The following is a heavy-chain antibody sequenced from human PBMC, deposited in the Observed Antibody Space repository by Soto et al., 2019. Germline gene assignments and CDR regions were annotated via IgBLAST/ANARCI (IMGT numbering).Heavy chain of an antibody. CDR3: ARDPNDSSAHYHHYYYGLDV. CDR2: INAGNGNT. V-gene: IGHV1-3*01. D-gene: IGHD3-22*01. Sequence: ASEKVSCKASGYTFTSYGIHWVRQAPGQRLEWTGWINAGNGNTKYSEKFQGRVTITRDTSASTAYLGLSSLRSEDTAVYYCARDPNDSSAHYHHYYYGLDVWGQGTTVTV. CDR1: GYTFTSYG. J-gene: IGHJ6*02.